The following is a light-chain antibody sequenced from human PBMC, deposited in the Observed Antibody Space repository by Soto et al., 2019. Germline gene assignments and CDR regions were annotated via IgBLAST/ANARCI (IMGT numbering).Light chain of an antibody. Sequence: IVLTQSPGTLSLSPGERTTLSCRASQSVSSNFLDWYQQKPGQAPRLLIYGASIRATCIPDRFSGSGSGTDFTLTISRLEPEDFAVYYCQQYETSPRTFGQGTKVEI. CDR2: GAS. CDR1: QSVSSNF. V-gene: IGKV3-20*01. J-gene: IGKJ1*01. CDR3: QQYETSPRT.